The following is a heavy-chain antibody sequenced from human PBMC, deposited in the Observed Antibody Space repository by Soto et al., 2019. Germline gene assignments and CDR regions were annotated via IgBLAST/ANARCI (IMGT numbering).Heavy chain of an antibody. CDR1: GYTFTSYD. CDR3: ARGTAKYYDFWSGYYTGLEFDY. D-gene: IGHD3-3*01. CDR2: MNPNSGNT. J-gene: IGHJ4*02. Sequence: ASVKVSCKASGYTFTSYDINWVRQATGQGLEWMGWMNPNSGNTGYAQKFQGRVTMTRNTSISTAYMELSSLRSEDTAVYYCARGTAKYYDFWSGYYTGLEFDYWGQGTLVTVSS. V-gene: IGHV1-8*01.